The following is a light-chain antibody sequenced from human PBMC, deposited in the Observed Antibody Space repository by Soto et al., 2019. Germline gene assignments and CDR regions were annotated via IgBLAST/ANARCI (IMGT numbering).Light chain of an antibody. CDR3: SSYTSSSTLWV. CDR2: DVS. Sequence: QSALTQPASVSGSPGQSITISCTGTSSDVGGYNYVSWYQQHPGKAPKLMIYDVSNRPSGVSNRFSGSKSGNTASLTISGLKAADEADYYCSSYTSSSTLWVFGGGTKLTVL. CDR1: SSDVGGYNY. V-gene: IGLV2-14*01. J-gene: IGLJ3*02.